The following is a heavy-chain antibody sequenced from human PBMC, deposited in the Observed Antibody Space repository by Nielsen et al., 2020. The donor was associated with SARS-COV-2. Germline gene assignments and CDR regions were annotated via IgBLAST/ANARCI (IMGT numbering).Heavy chain of an antibody. CDR2: INPSGGST. V-gene: IGHV1-46*01. CDR1: GYTFTSYY. CDR3: ARGPLTGSVPYYYYGMDV. Sequence: ASVKISCKASGYTFTSYYMHWVRQAPGQGLEWMGIINPSGGSTSYAQKFQGRVTMTRDTSTSTVYMELSSLRSEDTAVYYCARGPLTGSVPYYYYGMDVWGQGTTVTVSS. J-gene: IGHJ6*02. D-gene: IGHD4-11*01.